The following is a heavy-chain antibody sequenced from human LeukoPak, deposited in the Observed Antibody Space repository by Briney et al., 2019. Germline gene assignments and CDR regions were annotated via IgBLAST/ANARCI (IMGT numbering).Heavy chain of an antibody. J-gene: IGHJ4*02. CDR2: IGGGGTE. CDR3: ARAQGALDY. CDR1: GFTVSSNY. Sequence: GGSLRLSCAASGFTVSSNYMSWVRQAPGKGLEWVSGIGGGGTEYYADSVKGRFIISSDSSQNLVHLQMNSLTVEDTAVYYCARAQGALDYWGQGTLVTVSS. V-gene: IGHV3-53*01. D-gene: IGHD1-26*01.